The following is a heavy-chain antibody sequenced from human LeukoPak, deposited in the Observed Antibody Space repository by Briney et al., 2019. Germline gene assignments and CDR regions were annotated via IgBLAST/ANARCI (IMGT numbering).Heavy chain of an antibody. D-gene: IGHD3/OR15-3a*01. V-gene: IGHV3-33*01. CDR3: ARGDSGYDLWTYHYMDV. CDR2: IWYDGSNK. Sequence: PGGSLRLSCAASGFTFISYGMHWVRQAPGKGLEWVALIWYDGSNKYYADSVKGRFTISRDNSKNTLYLQMNSLRVEDTAVYYCARGDSGYDLWTYHYMDVWGKGTTVTVSS. J-gene: IGHJ6*03. CDR1: GFTFISYG.